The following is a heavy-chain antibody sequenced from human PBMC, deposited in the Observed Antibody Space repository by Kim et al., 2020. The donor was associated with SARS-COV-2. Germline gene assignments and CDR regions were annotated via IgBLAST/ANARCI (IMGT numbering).Heavy chain of an antibody. CDR2: IWYDGSNK. CDR1: GFTFSSYG. D-gene: IGHD3-10*01. V-gene: IGHV3-33*06. J-gene: IGHJ4*02. CDR3: AKDPGYYGSGSYYND. Sequence: GGSLRLSCAASGFTFSSYGMHWVRQAPGKGLEWVAVIWYDGSNKYYADSVKGRFTISRDNSKNTLYLQMNSLRAEDTAVYYCAKDPGYYGSGSYYNDWGQGTLVTVSS.